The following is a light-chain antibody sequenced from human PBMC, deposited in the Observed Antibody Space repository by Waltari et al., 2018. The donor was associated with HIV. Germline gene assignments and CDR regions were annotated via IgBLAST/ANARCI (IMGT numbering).Light chain of an antibody. CDR1: SSNIGSKY. V-gene: IGLV1-47*01. Sequence: QSVLTQPPSASGTPGQRVTISCSGSSSNIGSKYVYWYQHLPGTAPKLLIYRNNQRPSGVPDRFSGSKSGTSAALAISGLRSEDDADYYCAAWDDSLSGGVFGGGTKLTVL. CDR3: AAWDDSLSGGV. CDR2: RNN. J-gene: IGLJ3*02.